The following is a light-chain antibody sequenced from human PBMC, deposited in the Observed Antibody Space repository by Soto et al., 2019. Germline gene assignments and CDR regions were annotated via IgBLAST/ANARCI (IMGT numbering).Light chain of an antibody. Sequence: QSALTQPASVSGSPGQSITISCTGTSSDIDYGYVACYQQYPGKAPQLILYGVGNWPSGVPNSFSGSKSGNTASLTISGLQAEDEADYYCSSKRSSSAHVVFGGGTKLTVL. CDR2: GVG. CDR3: SSKRSSSAHVV. V-gene: IGLV2-14*01. J-gene: IGLJ2*01. CDR1: SSDIDYGY.